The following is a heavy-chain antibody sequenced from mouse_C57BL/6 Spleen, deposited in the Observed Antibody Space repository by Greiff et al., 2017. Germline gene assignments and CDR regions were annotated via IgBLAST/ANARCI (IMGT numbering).Heavy chain of an antibody. D-gene: IGHD1-1*01. Sequence: VQLQQSGAELVKPGASVKISCKASGYAFSSYWMNWVKQRPGKGLEWIGQIYPGDGDTNYNGKFKGKATLAADKSSSTAYIQLSSLTSEDSAVYFCARGGSLGGYAMGYWGQGTSVTVSS. J-gene: IGHJ4*01. CDR3: ARGGSLGGYAMGY. V-gene: IGHV1-80*01. CDR2: IYPGDGDT. CDR1: GYAFSSYW.